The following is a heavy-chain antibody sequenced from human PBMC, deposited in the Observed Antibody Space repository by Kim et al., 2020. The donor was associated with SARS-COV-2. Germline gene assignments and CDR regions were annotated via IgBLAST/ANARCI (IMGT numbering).Heavy chain of an antibody. J-gene: IGHJ5*02. Sequence: RVTISVDTSKNQFSLKLSSVTAADTAVYYCARGLRGIYSSSSFVPHGFDPWGQGTLVTVSS. V-gene: IGHV4-34*01. CDR3: ARGLRGIYSSSSFVPHGFDP. D-gene: IGHD6-6*01.